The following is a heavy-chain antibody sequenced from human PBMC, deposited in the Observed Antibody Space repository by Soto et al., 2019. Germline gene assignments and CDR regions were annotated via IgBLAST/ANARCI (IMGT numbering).Heavy chain of an antibody. D-gene: IGHD6-6*01. CDR2: ISYDGSNK. CDR1: GFTFSSYG. Sequence: GGSLRLSCAASGFTFSSYGMHWVRQAPGKGLEWVAVISYDGSNKYYADSVKGRFTISRDNSKNTLYLQMNSLRAEDTAVYYCAKDQEYSSSFYYYYGMDVWCQGTPVTVSS. V-gene: IGHV3-30*18. CDR3: AKDQEYSSSFYYYYGMDV. J-gene: IGHJ6*01.